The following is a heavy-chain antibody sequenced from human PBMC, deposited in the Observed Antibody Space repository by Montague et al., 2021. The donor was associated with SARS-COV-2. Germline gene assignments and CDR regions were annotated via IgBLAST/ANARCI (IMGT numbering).Heavy chain of an antibody. V-gene: IGHV4-59*01. CDR3: ARRGVVVIPAVVEYYYGMDV. Sequence: SETLSLTCTVSGGSISSYYWNWIRQSPGKGLEWIGYINYSGSANYNPSLKSRVTISVDTSKNQLSLNLSSVTAADTAVYYCARRGVVVIPAVVEYYYGMDVWDQGTTVTVSS. CDR2: INYSGSA. D-gene: IGHD2-2*01. CDR1: GGSISSYY. J-gene: IGHJ6*02.